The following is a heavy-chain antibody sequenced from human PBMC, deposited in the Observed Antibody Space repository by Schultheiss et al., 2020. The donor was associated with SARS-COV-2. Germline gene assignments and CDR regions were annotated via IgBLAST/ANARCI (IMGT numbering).Heavy chain of an antibody. CDR2: VHPGDSDT. Sequence: GGSLRLSCKGSGYSFTSYWIGWVRQMPGKGLEWMGLVHPGDSDTRNSPSFQGQVTFSADKSTNTAYLHWSSLSASDTAMYYCATTRGYSYGKDAFDIWGQGTMVTVSS. CDR1: GYSFTSYW. V-gene: IGHV5-51*01. J-gene: IGHJ3*02. CDR3: ATTRGYSYGKDAFDI. D-gene: IGHD5-18*01.